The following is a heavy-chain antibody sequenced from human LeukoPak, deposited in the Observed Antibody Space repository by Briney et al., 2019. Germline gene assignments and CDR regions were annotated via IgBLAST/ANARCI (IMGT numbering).Heavy chain of an antibody. J-gene: IGHJ5*02. V-gene: IGHV3-48*01. CDR1: GFTFSSYS. Sequence: PGGSLRLSCAASGFTFSSYSMNWVRQAPGKGLEWVSYISSSSSTIYYADSVKGRFTISRDNAKNSLYLQMNSLRAEDTAVYYCARDASYCSSTSCYLAWFDPWGQGTLVTVSS. CDR2: ISSSSSTI. D-gene: IGHD2-2*01. CDR3: ARDASYCSSTSCYLAWFDP.